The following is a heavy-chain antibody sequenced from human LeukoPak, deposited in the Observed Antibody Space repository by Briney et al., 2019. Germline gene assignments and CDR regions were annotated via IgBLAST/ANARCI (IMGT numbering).Heavy chain of an antibody. CDR2: SYTRGST. V-gene: IGHV4-4*07. D-gene: IGHD2-21*02. J-gene: IGHJ4*02. CDR1: GGSINNYY. CDR3: ERYYCRGDRCPGVDY. Sequence: SETLSLTCTVSGGSINNYYWSWIRQPAGKGLEWIGRSYTRGSTNYNPSLKSRVTMSVDTSKNQFSLKLSSVTAADTAVYYCERYYCRGDRCPGVDYWAKGTLVTVST.